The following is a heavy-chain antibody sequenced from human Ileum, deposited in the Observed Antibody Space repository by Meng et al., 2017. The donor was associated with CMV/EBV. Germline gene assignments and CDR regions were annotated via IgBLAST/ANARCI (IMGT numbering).Heavy chain of an antibody. D-gene: IGHD2-8*01. CDR3: GRERWAMGDF. CDR1: LLNFRGVW. Sequence: GECRCGFVWAGGGLGLYCAPSLLNFRGVWNIWVPQGPRKGLGWGSRIKHDWSMIEFAELVEGRFHICRNNAQNTLFLQMNSLTVEDTAVYYCGRERWAMGDFWGQGTLVTVSS. CDR2: IKHDWSMI. J-gene: IGHJ4*02. V-gene: IGHV3-74*03.